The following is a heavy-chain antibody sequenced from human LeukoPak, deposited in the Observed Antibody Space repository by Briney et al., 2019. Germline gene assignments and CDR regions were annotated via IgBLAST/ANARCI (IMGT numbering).Heavy chain of an antibody. Sequence: PGGSLRLLCAASGFTVSSNYRSWVRQAPGKGLEWVSVIYSGGSTYYADSVKGRFTISRDNSKNTLYLQMNSLRAEDTAVYYCARDLEGAAAGTFVTWGPGTLVTVSS. CDR2: IYSGGST. D-gene: IGHD6-13*01. J-gene: IGHJ4*02. CDR3: ARDLEGAAAGTFVT. CDR1: GFTVSSNY. V-gene: IGHV3-53*01.